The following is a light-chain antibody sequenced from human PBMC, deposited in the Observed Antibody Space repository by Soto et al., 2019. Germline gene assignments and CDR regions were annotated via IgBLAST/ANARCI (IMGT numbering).Light chain of an antibody. CDR3: QQYDNWPWT. Sequence: EIVMTQSPATMSVSPGGRATISCRASQSISDTLAWYQQKPGQAPRLLIHGASTRAPGFPARFSGSGSGTDFTLTISSLQSEDFAVYYCQQYDNWPWTFGQGTKVDIK. J-gene: IGKJ1*01. CDR1: QSISDT. CDR2: GAS. V-gene: IGKV3-15*01.